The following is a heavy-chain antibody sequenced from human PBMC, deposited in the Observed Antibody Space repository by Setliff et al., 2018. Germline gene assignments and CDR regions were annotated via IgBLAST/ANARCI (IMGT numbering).Heavy chain of an antibody. CDR2: VHDNGET. CDR3: ARGSTGIYDP. J-gene: IGHJ5*02. Sequence: PSETLSLTCTVSGVSAASHYWSWIRQAPGTGLEWIAYVHDNGETNQNPSLKSRVTISVDTSKNQFSLKMTSVTAADTAIYYCARGSTGIYDPWGQGILVTVSS. D-gene: IGHD1-1*01. V-gene: IGHV4-59*02. CDR1: GVSAASHY.